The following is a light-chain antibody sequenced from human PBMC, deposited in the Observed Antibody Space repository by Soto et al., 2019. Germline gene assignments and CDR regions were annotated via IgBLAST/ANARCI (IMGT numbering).Light chain of an antibody. CDR1: QSISWW. CDR2: KAS. J-gene: IGKJ2*01. CDR3: QQYQSYLYT. Sequence: DIPMTQSPSTLSASVGDRVTITCRASQSISWWLAWYQQKPGKAPKLLIYKASTLESGVPSRFSGSGSGTEFTLTINSLQPDDFATYYCQQYQSYLYTFGQGTKLEIK. V-gene: IGKV1-5*03.